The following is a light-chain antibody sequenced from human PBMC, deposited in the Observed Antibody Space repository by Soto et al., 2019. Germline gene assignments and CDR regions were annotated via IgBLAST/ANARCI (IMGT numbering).Light chain of an antibody. CDR3: AAWDDGLSGYV. J-gene: IGLJ1*01. Sequence: VLTQPPSASGTPGQRVTISCSGTSSNIGSNSVNWYQQLPGTAPKLLIYTNNQRPSGVPDRFSGSKSGTSASLAISGLQSADEGDYYCAAWDDGLSGYVFGTGTKLTVL. V-gene: IGLV1-44*01. CDR2: TNN. CDR1: SSNIGSNS.